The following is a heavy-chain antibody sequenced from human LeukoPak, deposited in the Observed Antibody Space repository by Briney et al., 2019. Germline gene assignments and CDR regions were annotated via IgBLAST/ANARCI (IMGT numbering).Heavy chain of an antibody. D-gene: IGHD2-2*01. J-gene: IGHJ5*02. CDR1: GYTFTGYY. V-gene: IGHV1-2*02. CDR3: ARLRPAAGYCSSTSYYGVCWFDP. Sequence: ASVKVSCKASGYTFTGYYMHWVRQAPGQGLEWMGWINPNSGGTNYAQKFQGRVTMTRDTSISTAYMELSRLRSDDTAVYYCARLRPAAGYCSSTSYYGVCWFDPWGQGTLVTVSS. CDR2: INPNSGGT.